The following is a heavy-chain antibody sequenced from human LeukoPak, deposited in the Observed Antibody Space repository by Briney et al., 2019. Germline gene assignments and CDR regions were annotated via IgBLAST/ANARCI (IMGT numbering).Heavy chain of an antibody. J-gene: IGHJ4*02. CDR2: ISYDGSNK. V-gene: IGHV3-30*18. D-gene: IGHD6-19*01. CDR3: AKAVADLFDY. CDR1: GFTFSSYG. Sequence: PGRSLRLSCAASGFTFSSYGMHWVRQAPGKGLEWVAVISYDGSNKYYADSVEGRFTISRDNSKNTLYLQMNSLRAEDTAVYYCAKAVADLFDYWGQGTLVTVSS.